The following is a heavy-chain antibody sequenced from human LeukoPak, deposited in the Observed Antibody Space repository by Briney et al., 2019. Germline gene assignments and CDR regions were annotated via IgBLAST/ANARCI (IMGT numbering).Heavy chain of an antibody. V-gene: IGHV6-1*01. CDR1: GDSVSSNSAA. D-gene: IGHD6-19*01. CDR3: ARGPDIAVAGSYYYYGMDV. Sequence: SQTLSLTCAISGDSVSSNSAAWNWIRQSPSRGLEWLGRTYYRSKWYNDYAVSVKSRITINPDTSKNQFSLQLNSVTPEDTAVYYCARGPDIAVAGSYYYYGMDVWGQGTTVTVS. J-gene: IGHJ6*02. CDR2: TYYRSKWYN.